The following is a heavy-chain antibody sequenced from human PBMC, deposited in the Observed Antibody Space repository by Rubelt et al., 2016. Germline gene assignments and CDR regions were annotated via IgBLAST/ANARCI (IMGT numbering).Heavy chain of an antibody. CDR1: GFTFSNTW. J-gene: IGHJ4*02. CDR3: ATNY. Sequence: EVQLVESGGDLVKPGGSLRLSCAASGFTFSNTWMNWVRQAPGKGLGWVGRIKGNSDGGTTDYAAYVKGRFTISRDDSKNTLYLQMNSMKTEDTAMYYCATNYWGQGTLVTVSS. CDR2: IKGNSDGGTT. V-gene: IGHV3-15*07.